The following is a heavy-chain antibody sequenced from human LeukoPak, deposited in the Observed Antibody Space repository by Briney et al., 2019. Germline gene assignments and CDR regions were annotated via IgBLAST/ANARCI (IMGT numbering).Heavy chain of an antibody. CDR2: IKPNSGDT. D-gene: IGHD3-22*01. J-gene: IGHJ3*02. CDR3: ARDFSLNDSSGLGAFDI. CDR1: GYSFADYY. Sequence: ASVKVSCKASGYSFADYYMHWVRQAPGQGLEWMGWIKPNSGDTRSAQKFQGRVIMTRDTSTGTAYMELSSLRSEDTAVYYCARDFSLNDSSGLGAFDIWGQGTMVTVSS. V-gene: IGHV1-2*02.